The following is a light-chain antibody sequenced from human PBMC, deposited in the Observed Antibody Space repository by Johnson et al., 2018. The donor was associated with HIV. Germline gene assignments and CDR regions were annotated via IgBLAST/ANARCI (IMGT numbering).Light chain of an antibody. CDR3: GTWDSSLSAVYV. V-gene: IGLV1-51*01. CDR2: DNS. J-gene: IGLJ1*01. Sequence: QPVLTQPPSVSAAPGQKVTISCSGSSSNIGNNYVSWYQQLPGTAPKLLIYDNSMRTSGIPYRFSGSKSGTSATLGITGLQTGDEADYYCGTWDSSLSAVYVFGTGTKVTVL. CDR1: SSNIGNNY.